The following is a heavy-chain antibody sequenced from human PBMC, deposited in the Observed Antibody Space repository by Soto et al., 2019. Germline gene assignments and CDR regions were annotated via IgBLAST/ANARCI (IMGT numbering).Heavy chain of an antibody. J-gene: IGHJ3*02. Sequence: ASVEVSCKASGYTFTSYSMHWVRQAPGQRLEWMGWINAGNGNTKYSQKFQGRVTITRDTSARTAYMELSSLRSEDTAVYYCARGGSGITGTTYAFDIWGQGTMVTVSS. CDR2: INAGNGNT. CDR1: GYTFTSYS. V-gene: IGHV1-3*01. CDR3: ARGGSGITGTTYAFDI. D-gene: IGHD1-20*01.